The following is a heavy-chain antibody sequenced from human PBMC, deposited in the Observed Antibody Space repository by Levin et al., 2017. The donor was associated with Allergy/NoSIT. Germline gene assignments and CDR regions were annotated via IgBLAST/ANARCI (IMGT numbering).Heavy chain of an antibody. D-gene: IGHD2-2*01. CDR2: IYNSGST. J-gene: IGHJ3*01. V-gene: IGHV4-39*07. Sequence: SETLSLTCTVSGDSIGSSSYCWGWLRQPPGKGLEWIGTIYNSGSTYSNPSLKSRVTISVDTSKNQFSLRLNSATAADTAVYDCARGKGYSSSRVAFDFWGQGTMVTVSS. CDR1: GDSIGSSSYC. CDR3: ARGKGYSSSRVAFDF.